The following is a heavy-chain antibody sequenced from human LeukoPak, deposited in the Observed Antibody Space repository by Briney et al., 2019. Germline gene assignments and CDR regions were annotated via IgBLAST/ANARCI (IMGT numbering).Heavy chain of an antibody. CDR1: GGSISSSSYY. CDR2: IYYRGST. CDR3: ARRGQLDGLYSYFDY. J-gene: IGHJ4*02. V-gene: IGHV4-39*01. Sequence: SETLSLTCTVSGGSISSSSYYWGWFRQPPGEGLEWIGNIYYRGSTYYHPSLKSRVTISVDTSKNQFSLRLTSVTAADTAVYYCARRGQLDGLYSYFDYWGQGTLVTFSS. D-gene: IGHD6-6*01.